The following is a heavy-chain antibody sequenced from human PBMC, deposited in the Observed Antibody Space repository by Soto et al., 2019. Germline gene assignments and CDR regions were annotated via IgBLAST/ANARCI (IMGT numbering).Heavy chain of an antibody. J-gene: IGHJ3*02. CDR1: GYTFFAYS. CDR3: ARGAYSHAFDI. Sequence: QVQLVQSGAEVKKPGASVKVSCKASGYTFFAYSIQWVRQAPGQGLEWMGWTIAINGGTNYAQKFHGRGTMTRDTSTSTAYMELSGLTSDDTAVYFCARGAYSHAFDIWGQGTMVTVSS. D-gene: IGHD2-21*01. V-gene: IGHV1-2*02. CDR2: TIAINGGT.